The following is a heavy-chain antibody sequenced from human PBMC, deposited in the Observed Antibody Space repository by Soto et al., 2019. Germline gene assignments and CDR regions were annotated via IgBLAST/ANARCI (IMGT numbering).Heavy chain of an antibody. CDR2: ISAYNGNT. CDR1: GYTFTSYG. J-gene: IGHJ3*02. Sequence: ASVKVSCKASGYTFTSYGISWVRQAPGQGLEWMGWISAYNGNTNYAQKLQGRVTMTTDTSTSTAYMELRSLRSDDTAVYYCASHSGGGTTGTTDDAFDIWGQGTMVTVSS. CDR3: ASHSGGGTTGTTDDAFDI. D-gene: IGHD1-1*01. V-gene: IGHV1-18*01.